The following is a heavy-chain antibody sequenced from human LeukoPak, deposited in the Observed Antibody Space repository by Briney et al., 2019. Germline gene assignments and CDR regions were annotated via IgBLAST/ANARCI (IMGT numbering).Heavy chain of an antibody. V-gene: IGHV5-51*01. CDR3: ARPFRHCSSTRCYTGRYFDY. CDR1: GYSFTSYC. Sequence: AESLKISCNGSGYSFTSYCIVWVRQMPGKGLEGMGIIYPGDSDTRYSPSFQGQVTISADKSISTAYLQWRSLKASETAMYYCARPFRHCSSTRCYTGRYFDYWGQGTLATVSS. CDR2: IYPGDSDT. J-gene: IGHJ4*02. D-gene: IGHD2-2*02.